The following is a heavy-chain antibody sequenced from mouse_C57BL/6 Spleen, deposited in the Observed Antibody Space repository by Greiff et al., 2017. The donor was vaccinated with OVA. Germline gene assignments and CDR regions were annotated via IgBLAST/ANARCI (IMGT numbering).Heavy chain of an antibody. CDR1: GFTFSDYG. CDR3: ARRYGSSYYYAMDY. V-gene: IGHV5-17*01. Sequence: EVKLMESGGGLVKPGGSLKLSCAASGFTFSDYGMHWVRQAPEKGLEWVAYISSGSSTIYYADTVKGRFTISRDNAKNTLFLQMTSLRSEDTAMYYCARRYGSSYYYAMDYWGQGTSVTVSS. D-gene: IGHD1-1*01. J-gene: IGHJ4*01. CDR2: ISSGSSTI.